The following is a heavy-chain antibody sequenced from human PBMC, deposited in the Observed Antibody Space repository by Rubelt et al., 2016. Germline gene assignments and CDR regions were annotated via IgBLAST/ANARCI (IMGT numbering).Heavy chain of an antibody. J-gene: IGHJ4*02. CDR3: AKNREVKDGYKYFDS. V-gene: IGHV3-23*01. CDR1: GFTFSSYA. D-gene: IGHD5-24*01. Sequence: SRGGLVQPGGSLRLSCAASGFTFSSYAMSWVRQAPGKGLEWVLSVSNDGIRTYYADSVKGRFTISRDNSKNTLFLQMNSLRAEDTAIYYCAKNREVKDGYKYFDSWGQGTLVTVS. CDR2: VSNDGIRT.